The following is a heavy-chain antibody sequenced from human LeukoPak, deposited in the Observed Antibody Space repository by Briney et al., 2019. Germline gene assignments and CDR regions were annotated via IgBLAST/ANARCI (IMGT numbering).Heavy chain of an antibody. Sequence: SVKVSCKASGGTFSSYAISWVRQAPGQGLEWMGGITPIFGTANYAQKFQGRVTITADESTSTAYMELSSLRSEDTAVYYCAKANGDYEYYFDYWGQGSLVTVSS. J-gene: IGHJ4*02. V-gene: IGHV1-69*13. CDR1: GGTFSSYA. CDR2: ITPIFGTA. CDR3: AKANGDYEYYFDY. D-gene: IGHD4-17*01.